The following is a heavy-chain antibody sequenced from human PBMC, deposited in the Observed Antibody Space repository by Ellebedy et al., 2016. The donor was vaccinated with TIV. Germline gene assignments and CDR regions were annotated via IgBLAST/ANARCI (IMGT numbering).Heavy chain of an antibody. CDR1: GYTFTSYD. CDR2: MNPNSGNT. CDR3: ARVWGENDYGDYYFDY. V-gene: IGHV1-8*01. J-gene: IGHJ4*02. Sequence: ASVKVSXKASGYTFTSYDINWVRQATGQGLEWMGWMNPNSGNTGYAQKFQGRVTMTRNTSISTAYMELSSLRSEDTAVYYCARVWGENDYGDYYFDYWGQGTLVTVSS. D-gene: IGHD4-17*01.